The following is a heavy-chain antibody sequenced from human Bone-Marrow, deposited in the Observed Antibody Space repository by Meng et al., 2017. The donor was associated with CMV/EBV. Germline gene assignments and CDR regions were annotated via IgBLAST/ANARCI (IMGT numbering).Heavy chain of an antibody. J-gene: IGHJ4*02. D-gene: IGHD3-22*01. CDR2: INSDGSST. V-gene: IGHV3-74*01. CDR3: ARVGRYYYDTSGYYVP. CDR1: GFTFSSYW. Sequence: GESLKISCAASGFTFSSYWMHWVRQVPGKGLVWVSRINSDGSSTSYADSVKGRFTISRDNAKNTLYLQMNSLRAEDTAVYYCARVGRYYYDTSGYYVPWGQGKLVNGSS.